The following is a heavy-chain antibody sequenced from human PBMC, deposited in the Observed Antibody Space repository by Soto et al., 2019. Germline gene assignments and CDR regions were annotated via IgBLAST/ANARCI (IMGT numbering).Heavy chain of an antibody. V-gene: IGHV3-30-3*01. CDR2: ISYDGSNK. CDR3: ARSSGGMDV. J-gene: IGHJ6*02. Sequence: QVQLVESGGGVVQPGGSLRLSCAASGFTFSSYAMHWVRQAPGKGLEWVAVISYDGSNKYYAESVKGRFTISRDNSKNTLYLQMNSLRAEDTAVYYCARSSGGMDVWGQGTTVTVSS. CDR1: GFTFSSYA.